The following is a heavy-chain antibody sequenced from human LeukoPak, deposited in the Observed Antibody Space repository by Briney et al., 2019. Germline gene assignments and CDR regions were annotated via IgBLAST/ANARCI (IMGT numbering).Heavy chain of an antibody. CDR1: GFPFRNYP. D-gene: IGHD6-6*01. Sequence: PGRSLRLSCAASGFPFRNYPMHWVRQAPGKGLEWVALISFDGSDTYYADSVTGRFTISRDISKNTLHLQMNSLRSGDTAVYFCARQGASLKYYFDYMDAWGTGTTVIVSS. V-gene: IGHV3-30*01. CDR2: ISFDGSDT. J-gene: IGHJ6*03. CDR3: ARQGASLKYYFDYMDA.